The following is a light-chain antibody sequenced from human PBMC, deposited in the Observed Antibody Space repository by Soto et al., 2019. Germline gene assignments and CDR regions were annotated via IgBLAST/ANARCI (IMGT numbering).Light chain of an antibody. CDR3: QKYNSAPT. CDR1: QGISNY. J-gene: IGKJ5*01. V-gene: IGKV1-27*01. CDR2: AAS. Sequence: DIQMTQSPSSLSASVGDRVTITCRASQGISNYLAWYQQKPVKVPKLLIYAASALQAGVPSRFSGSGSGTDFTLTISSLKSEDVATYYCQKYNSAPTFGQGTRLEIK.